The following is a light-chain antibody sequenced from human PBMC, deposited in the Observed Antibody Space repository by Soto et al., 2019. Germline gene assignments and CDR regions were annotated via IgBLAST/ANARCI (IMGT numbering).Light chain of an antibody. CDR3: QQYNNWPPT. J-gene: IGKJ5*01. Sequence: EIVLTQSPGTLSLSPGERATLSCRASQSVSSSYLAWHQQKPGQAPRILMYDASTRATGIPARFSGSGSGTEFTLTISSLQSEDFAVYYCQQYNNWPPTFGQGTRLEI. V-gene: IGKV3-15*01. CDR2: DAS. CDR1: QSVSSSY.